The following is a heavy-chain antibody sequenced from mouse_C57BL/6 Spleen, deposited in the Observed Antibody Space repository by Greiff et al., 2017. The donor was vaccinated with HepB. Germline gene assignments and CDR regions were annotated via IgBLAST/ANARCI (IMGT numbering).Heavy chain of an antibody. D-gene: IGHD2-2*01. CDR1: GFTFSDYG. V-gene: IGHV5-17*01. CDR3: ARGGYYGYDRGYYYAMDY. Sequence: EVKLMESGGGLVKPGGSLKLSCAASGFTFSDYGMHWVRQAPEKGLEWVAYISSGSSTIYYADTVKGRFTISRDNAKNTLFLQMTSLRSEDTAMYYWARGGYYGYDRGYYYAMDYWGQGTSVTVSS. CDR2: ISSGSSTI. J-gene: IGHJ4*01.